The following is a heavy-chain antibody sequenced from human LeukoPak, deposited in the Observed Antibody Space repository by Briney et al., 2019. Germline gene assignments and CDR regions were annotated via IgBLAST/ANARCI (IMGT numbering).Heavy chain of an antibody. J-gene: IGHJ4*02. CDR1: GFTFISSA. D-gene: IGHD3-22*01. Sequence: SVKVSCKTSGFTFISSAVQWVRQAHGQRLEWIGWIVVGSGNTNYAQKFQERVTITRDMSTSTAYMELSSLRSEDTAVYYCAADPSYSSGYRYYFDYWAREPWSPSP. CDR3: AADPSYSSGYRYYFDY. CDR2: IVVGSGNT. V-gene: IGHV1-58*01.